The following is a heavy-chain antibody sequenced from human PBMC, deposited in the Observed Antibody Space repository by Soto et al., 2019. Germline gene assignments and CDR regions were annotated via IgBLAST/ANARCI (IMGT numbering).Heavy chain of an antibody. D-gene: IGHD6-19*01. CDR3: ARDNGIAVAGTYYYGMDV. J-gene: IGHJ6*02. CDR1: GFTVSSNY. V-gene: IGHV3-53*01. CDR2: IYSGGST. Sequence: GGSLRLSCAASGFTVSSNYMSWVRQAPGKGLEWVSVIYSGGSTYYADSVKGRFTISRDNSKNTLCLQMNSLRAEDTAVYYCARDNGIAVAGTYYYGMDVWGQGTTVTVSS.